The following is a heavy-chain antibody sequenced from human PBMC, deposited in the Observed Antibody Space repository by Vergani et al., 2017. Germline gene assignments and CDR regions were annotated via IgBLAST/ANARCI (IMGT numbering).Heavy chain of an antibody. CDR3: ARNPSCGGDCYSDAFDM. CDR1: GGSISSYY. D-gene: IGHD2-21*02. J-gene: IGHJ3*02. V-gene: IGHV4-59*01. Sequence: QVQLQESGPGLVKPSETLSLTCTVPGGSISSYYWSWIRQPPGKGLDWIEYIHYSGSTNYNPSLKSPVTISVDTSKNQFSLKLSSVTAAYTAVYYCARNPSCGGDCYSDAFDMCGQGTMVTVSS. CDR2: IHYSGST.